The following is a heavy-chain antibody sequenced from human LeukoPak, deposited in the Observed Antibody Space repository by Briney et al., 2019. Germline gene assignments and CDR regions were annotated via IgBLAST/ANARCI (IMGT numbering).Heavy chain of an antibody. V-gene: IGHV4-39*07. CDR1: GGSISSSSYY. J-gene: IGHJ4*02. D-gene: IGHD6-19*01. CDR3: ARETTLTGYSSGLGFNY. Sequence: SETLSLTCTVSGGSISSSSYYWGWIRQPPGKGLEWIGSIYHSGSTYYNPSLKSRVTMSVDSSKNQFSLKLTSVTAADTAVYYCARETTLTGYSSGLGFNYWGQGTLVTVSS. CDR2: IYHSGST.